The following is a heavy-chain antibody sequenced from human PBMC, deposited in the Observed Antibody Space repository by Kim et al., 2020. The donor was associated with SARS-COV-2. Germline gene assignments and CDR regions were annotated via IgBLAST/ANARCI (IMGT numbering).Heavy chain of an antibody. CDR1: GYTVTSYG. D-gene: IGHD2-15*01. V-gene: IGHV1-18*04. CDR3: ARDRGGYCSGGSCYGYWFDP. J-gene: IGHJ5*02. CDR2: ISPYNGNR. Sequence: ASVKVSCKASGYTVTSYGLSGVRQAAGQGLEWRGWISPYNGNRDYAQKLQGRVTMTTDTSTSTAYMELRSLRSDDTAVYYCARDRGGYCSGGSCYGYWFDPWGQGTLVTVSS.